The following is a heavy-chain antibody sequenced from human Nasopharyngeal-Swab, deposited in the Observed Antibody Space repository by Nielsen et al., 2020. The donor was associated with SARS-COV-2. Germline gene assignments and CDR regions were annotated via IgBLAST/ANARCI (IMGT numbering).Heavy chain of an antibody. D-gene: IGHD6-13*01. J-gene: IGHJ6*02. V-gene: IGHV4-39*01. CDR2: IYYSGST. CDR1: GGSISSSSYY. CDR3: GYKASSSWFFYGMDV. Sequence: SETLSLTCTVSGGSISSSSYYWGWIRQPPGKGLEWIGSIYYSGSTYYNPSLKSRVTISVDTSKNQFSLKLSSVTAADTAVYYCGYKASSSWFFYGMDVWGQGTTVTVSS.